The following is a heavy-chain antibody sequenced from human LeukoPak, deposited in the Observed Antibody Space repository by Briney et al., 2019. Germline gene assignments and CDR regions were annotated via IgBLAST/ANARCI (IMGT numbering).Heavy chain of an antibody. J-gene: IGHJ2*01. CDR1: GYTFTSYD. Sequence: SVKVSCKASGYTFTSYDINWVRQAPGQGLEWMGGVIPIFGTTNYAQKFQGRVTITTDESTSTAYMELSSLRSEDTAVYYCARGKEYDFWSGYSPDWYFDLWGRGTLVTVSS. CDR2: VIPIFGTT. V-gene: IGHV1-69*05. D-gene: IGHD3-3*01. CDR3: ARGKEYDFWSGYSPDWYFDL.